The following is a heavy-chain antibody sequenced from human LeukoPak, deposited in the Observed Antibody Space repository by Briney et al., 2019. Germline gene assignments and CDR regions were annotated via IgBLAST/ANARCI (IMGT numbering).Heavy chain of an antibody. CDR1: GFIFSTYA. CDR2: ISGSGGTT. V-gene: IGHV3-23*01. Sequence: GGSLRLSCAASGFIFSTYAMHWVRQAPGKGLEWVSVISGSGGTTHYADSVKGRFTISRDNSKNTLYLQMNGLTADDTAVYYCAKATVGAAPRGWFESWGQGTLVTVSS. J-gene: IGHJ5*01. CDR3: AKATVGAAPRGWFES. D-gene: IGHD1-26*01.